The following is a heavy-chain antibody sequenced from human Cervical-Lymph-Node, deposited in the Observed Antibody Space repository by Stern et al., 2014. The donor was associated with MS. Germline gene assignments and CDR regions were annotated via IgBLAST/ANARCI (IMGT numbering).Heavy chain of an antibody. CDR2: IWYDGGNP. V-gene: IGHV3-33*01. CDR3: ASAYSSSHYYFDY. Sequence: VQLVESGGGVMQPGASVRVSCTASGFTFSSYAMHWVRQAPGQGLEWMELIWYDGGNPYYADSVTGRFTISRDTFKTTLYLQMSSLRAEDTAVYYCASAYSSSHYYFDYWGQGTLVTVSS. J-gene: IGHJ4*02. D-gene: IGHD6-13*01. CDR1: GFTFSSYA.